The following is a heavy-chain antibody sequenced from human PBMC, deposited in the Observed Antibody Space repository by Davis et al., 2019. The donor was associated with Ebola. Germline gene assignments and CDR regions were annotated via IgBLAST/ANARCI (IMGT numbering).Heavy chain of an antibody. D-gene: IGHD3-9*01. Sequence: SEPLSLTCTVSGGSVSTYSSFWSWIRQPPGKGLEWIGYVYFDGSTNYNPSLKSRLTISVDTSKNQFSLKLSSVTAAETAVYYCARAPVLRYFDWLLYKGDAFDIWGQGTMVTVSS. V-gene: IGHV4-61*01. CDR3: ARAPVLRYFDWLLYKGDAFDI. CDR2: VYFDGST. CDR1: GGSVSTYSSF. J-gene: IGHJ3*02.